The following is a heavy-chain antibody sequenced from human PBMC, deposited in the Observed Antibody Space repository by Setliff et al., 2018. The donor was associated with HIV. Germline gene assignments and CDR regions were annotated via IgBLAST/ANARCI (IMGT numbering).Heavy chain of an antibody. J-gene: IGHJ4*02. CDR2: ISTYNGDT. V-gene: IGHV1-18*01. CDR1: GYTFTSYG. D-gene: IGHD6-19*01. Sequence: GASVKVSCKASGYTFTSYGINWVRQAPGQGLEWMGWISTYNGDTNYAQKLQDRVTMTTDTSTSTAHMDLRSLRSDDTAVYYCAREDYSSGDFDYWGQGTLVTVSS. CDR3: AREDYSSGDFDY.